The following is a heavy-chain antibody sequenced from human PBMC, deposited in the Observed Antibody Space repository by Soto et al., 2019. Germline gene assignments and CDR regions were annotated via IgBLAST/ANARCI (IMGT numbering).Heavy chain of an antibody. J-gene: IGHJ4*02. Sequence: PGGSLRLSCAASGFTFSDYYMSWIRQAPGKGLEWVSYISSSSSYTNYADSVKGRFTISRDNAKKSLYLDMSSLRAEDTAVYYCARDLAYCGGDCYPGYFDYWGQGILVTVSS. CDR3: ARDLAYCGGDCYPGYFDY. CDR1: GFTFSDYY. CDR2: ISSSSSYT. V-gene: IGHV3-11*06. D-gene: IGHD2-21*02.